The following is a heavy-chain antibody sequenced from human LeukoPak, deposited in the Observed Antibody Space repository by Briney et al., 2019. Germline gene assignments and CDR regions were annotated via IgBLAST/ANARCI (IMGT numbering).Heavy chain of an antibody. D-gene: IGHD6-25*01. CDR1: GGSITSSAW. CDR2: VFYSGST. V-gene: IGHV4-4*02. Sequence: SETLSLTCAVSGGSITSSAWWTWVRQPPGKGLEWIGEVFYSGSTNFNPSLKSRLTMSVDLSENHVSLKLTSVTAADTAVYYCAREGGFYRPLDYSGQGTLVTVSS. CDR3: AREGGFYRPLDY. J-gene: IGHJ4*02.